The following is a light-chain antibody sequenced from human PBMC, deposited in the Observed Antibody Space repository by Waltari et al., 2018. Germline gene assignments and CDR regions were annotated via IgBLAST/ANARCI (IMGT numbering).Light chain of an antibody. CDR2: GNS. CDR3: QSYDSSLSGSV. CDR1: SPNIGAGYD. Sequence: QSVLTQPPSVSGAPGQRVTISCTGSSPNIGAGYDVHWYQQLPGTAPKLLIYGNSNRPSGVPDRFSGSKFGTSASLAITGLQAEDEADYYCQSYDSSLSGSVFGGGTKLTVL. V-gene: IGLV1-40*01. J-gene: IGLJ2*01.